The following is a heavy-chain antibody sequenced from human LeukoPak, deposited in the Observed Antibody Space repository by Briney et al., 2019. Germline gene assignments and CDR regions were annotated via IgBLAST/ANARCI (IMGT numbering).Heavy chain of an antibody. CDR1: GFTFSSYG. CDR3: AKDDRWDYYDSSGYFFDY. CDR2: ISYDGSNK. V-gene: IGHV3-30*18. Sequence: TGGSLRLSCAASGFTFSSYGMHWVRQAPGKGLEWVAVISYDGSNKYYADSVKGRFTISRDNSKNTLYLQMNSLRAEDTAVYYCAKDDRWDYYDSSGYFFDYWGQGTLVTVSS. D-gene: IGHD3-22*01. J-gene: IGHJ4*02.